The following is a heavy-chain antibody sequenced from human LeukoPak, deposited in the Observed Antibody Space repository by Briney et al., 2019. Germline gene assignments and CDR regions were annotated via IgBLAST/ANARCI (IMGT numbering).Heavy chain of an antibody. CDR2: ISGSGGST. D-gene: IGHD3-22*01. J-gene: IGHJ4*02. Sequence: RTGGSLRLSCAASGFTFSSYGMSWVRQAPGKGLEWVSAISGSGGSTYYADSVKGRFTISRDNSKNTLYLQMDSLRAEDTAVYYCAKDYSSGYRSLSGFDYWGQGTLVTVSS. CDR1: GFTFSSYG. CDR3: AKDYSSGYRSLSGFDY. V-gene: IGHV3-23*01.